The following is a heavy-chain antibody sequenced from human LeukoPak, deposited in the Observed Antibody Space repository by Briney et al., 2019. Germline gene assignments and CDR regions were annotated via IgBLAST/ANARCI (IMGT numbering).Heavy chain of an antibody. D-gene: IGHD5-18*01. CDR2: IRYDGSNK. V-gene: IGHV3-30*02. J-gene: IGHJ6*03. CDR3: AKDQGGLWDPYYYYYMDV. CDR1: GFTFSSYG. Sequence: PGGSLRLSCAASGFTFSSYGMHWVRQAPGKGLEWVAFIRYDGSNKYYADSVKGRFTISRDNSKNTLYLQMNSLRAEDTAVYYCAKDQGGLWDPYYYYYMDVWGKGTTVTVSS.